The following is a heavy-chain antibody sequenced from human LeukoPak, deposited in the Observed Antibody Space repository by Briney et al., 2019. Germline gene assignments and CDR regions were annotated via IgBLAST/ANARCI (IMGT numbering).Heavy chain of an antibody. CDR1: GFTFSSYG. J-gene: IGHJ6*02. V-gene: IGHV3-30*02. CDR3: AGRYCSSTSCTDYYYGMDV. D-gene: IGHD2-2*01. CDR2: IRYDGSNK. Sequence: GGSLRLSCAASGFTFSSYGMHWVRQAPGKGLEWVAFIRYDGSNKYYADSVKGRFTISRDNSKNTLYLQMNSLRAEDTAVYYCAGRYCSSTSCTDYYYGMDVWGQGTTVTVSS.